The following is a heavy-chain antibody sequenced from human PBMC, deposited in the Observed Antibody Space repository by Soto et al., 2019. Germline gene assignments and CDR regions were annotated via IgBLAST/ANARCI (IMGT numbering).Heavy chain of an antibody. D-gene: IGHD2-15*01. CDR2: MNPNSGNT. CDR1: GYTFTSYD. Sequence: GASVKVSCKASGYTFTSYDINWVRQATGQGLEWMGWMNPNSGNTGYAQKFQGRVTMTRNTSISTAYMELSSLRSEDTAVYYCARPKWSRYYYYGMDVWGQGTTVTVSS. CDR3: ARPKWSRYYYYGMDV. V-gene: IGHV1-8*01. J-gene: IGHJ6*02.